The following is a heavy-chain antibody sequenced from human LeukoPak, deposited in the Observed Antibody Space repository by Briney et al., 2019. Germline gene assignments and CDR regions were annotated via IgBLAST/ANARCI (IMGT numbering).Heavy chain of an antibody. CDR2: IYYSGST. Sequence: ASETLSLTCTVSGGSISSYYWSWIRQPPGKGLEWIGYIYYSGSTNYNPSLKSRVTMSVDTSKNQFSLKLSSVTAADTAVYYCARDFYGMDVWGQGTTVTVSS. CDR1: GGSISSYY. CDR3: ARDFYGMDV. V-gene: IGHV4-59*12. J-gene: IGHJ6*02.